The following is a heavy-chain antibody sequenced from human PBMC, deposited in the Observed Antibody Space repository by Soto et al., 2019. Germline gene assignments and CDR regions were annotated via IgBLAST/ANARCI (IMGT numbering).Heavy chain of an antibody. D-gene: IGHD3-10*01. CDR2: ISRSSHST. CDR1: GFTFSNYA. CDR3: AKGHYFDSGSFYNDYYTMDV. Sequence: GGSLRLSCAASGFTFSNYAMNWARPAPGKGLEWVSSISRSSHSTYYADSVKGRFTISRDNSKKTLFLQVNSLRAEDTAVYYCAKGHYFDSGSFYNDYYTMDVWGQGTTVTVSS. V-gene: IGHV3-23*01. J-gene: IGHJ6*02.